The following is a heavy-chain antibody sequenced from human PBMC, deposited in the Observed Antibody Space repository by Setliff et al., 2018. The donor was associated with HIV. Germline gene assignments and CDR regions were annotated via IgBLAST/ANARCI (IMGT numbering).Heavy chain of an antibody. Sequence: GGSLRLSCAASGFTFMNYAMSWVRQAPGKGLAWVSTISSSGGNTYYADSVKGRFTISRDNSNNMLFLQMNSLRTEDTAVYFCAKDRALFTVPVLGRLGFDYWGRGTLVTVSS. CDR2: ISSSGGNT. V-gene: IGHV3-23*01. CDR3: AKDRALFTVPVLGRLGFDY. D-gene: IGHD4-4*01. CDR1: GFTFMNYA. J-gene: IGHJ4*02.